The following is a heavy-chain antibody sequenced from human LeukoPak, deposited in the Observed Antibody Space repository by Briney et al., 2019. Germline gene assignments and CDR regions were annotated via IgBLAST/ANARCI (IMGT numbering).Heavy chain of an antibody. J-gene: IGHJ3*02. Sequence: ASVKVSCKASGYTFTSYDINWVRQATGQGLEWMGWMNPNSGNTGYAQKFQGRVTMTRNTSISTAYMELSSLRSEDTAVYYCVRGYYDSSGYYFLSAFDIWSQGIMVTVSS. V-gene: IGHV1-8*01. D-gene: IGHD3-22*01. CDR1: GYTFTSYD. CDR3: VRGYYDSSGYYFLSAFDI. CDR2: MNPNSGNT.